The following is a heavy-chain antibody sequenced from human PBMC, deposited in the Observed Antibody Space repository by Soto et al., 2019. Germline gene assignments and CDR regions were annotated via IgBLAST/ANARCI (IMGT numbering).Heavy chain of an antibody. J-gene: IGHJ4*02. CDR2: INAYNGNT. D-gene: IGHD6-19*01. CDR1: GYTFTSYG. V-gene: IGHV1-18*01. Sequence: GASVKVSCEACGYTFTSYGICWVRQAPGQGLEWMGWINAYNGNTKYSQKFQGRVTITRDTSASTAYMELSSLRSEDTAVYYCARDWQSLRSYYFDYSGQGTLVTVSS. CDR3: ARDWQSLRSYYFDY.